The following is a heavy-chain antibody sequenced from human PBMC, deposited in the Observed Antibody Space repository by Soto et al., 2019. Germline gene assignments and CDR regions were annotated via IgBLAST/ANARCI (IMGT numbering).Heavy chain of an antibody. CDR2: IYPGDSDT. D-gene: IGHD3-22*01. CDR1: GYTFSNFW. CDR3: ARRSDYYDSSGYFRADNYFDY. J-gene: IGHJ4*02. Sequence: GESLKISCQCSGYTFSNFWIGWVRQMPGKGLEWMGIIYPGDSDTRYSPSFQGQVTISADKSISTAYLQWSSLKASDTAMYYCARRSDYYDSSGYFRADNYFDYWGQGTLVTVSS. V-gene: IGHV5-51*01.